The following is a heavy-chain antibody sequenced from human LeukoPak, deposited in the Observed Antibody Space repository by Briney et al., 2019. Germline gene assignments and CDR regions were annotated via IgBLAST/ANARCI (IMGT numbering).Heavy chain of an antibody. J-gene: IGHJ4*02. CDR2: IISARSGT. CDR1: GFAFSHYW. V-gene: IGHV3-74*01. CDR3: ARAAYNSSPDY. Sequence: PGGSLRLSCAASGFAFSHYWMVWVRQTPEKGLVWVSRIISARSGTSYAGSVKGRFTMSRDNAKDTLDLQMDSLRTEDTAVYYCARAAYNSSPDYWGQGTLVTVSS. D-gene: IGHD6-6*01.